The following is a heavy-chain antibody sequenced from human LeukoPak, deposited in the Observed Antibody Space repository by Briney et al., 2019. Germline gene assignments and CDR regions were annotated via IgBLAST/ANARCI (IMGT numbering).Heavy chain of an antibody. CDR1: GFTFSSYW. CDR3: ARNSYGGPEDY. V-gene: IGHV3-48*04. J-gene: IGHJ4*02. CDR2: ISSSGSTI. D-gene: IGHD4-17*01. Sequence: GGSLRLSCAASGFTFSSYWMSWVRQAPGKGLEGVSYISSSGSTIYYADSVKGRFTISRDNAKNSLYLQMNSLRAEDTAVYYCARNSYGGPEDYWGQGTLVTVSS.